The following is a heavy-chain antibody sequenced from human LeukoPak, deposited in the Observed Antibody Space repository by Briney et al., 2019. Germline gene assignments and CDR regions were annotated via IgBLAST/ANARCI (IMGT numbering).Heavy chain of an antibody. Sequence: GGSLRLSCAASGFTFSTYYMNWVSQAPGKGLDWVSSISSSSTYIYYADSVKGRFTISRDNAKNSLYLQMNSLRAEDTAVYYCARDSSSWGGVLDPWGQGTLVTVSS. J-gene: IGHJ5*02. CDR1: GFTFSTYY. CDR2: ISSSSTYI. V-gene: IGHV3-21*01. CDR3: ARDSSSWGGVLDP. D-gene: IGHD6-13*01.